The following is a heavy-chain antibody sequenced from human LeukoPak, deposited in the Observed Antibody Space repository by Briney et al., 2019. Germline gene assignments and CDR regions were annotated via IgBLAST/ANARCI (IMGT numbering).Heavy chain of an antibody. CDR1: GGSISSSSYY. Sequence: SETLSLTCTVSGGSISSSSYYWGWIRQPPGKGLEWIGSIYYSGSTYYNPSLKSRVTISVDTSKNQLSLKLSSVTAADTAVYYCARPIRDYGSGSYAHWGQGTLVTVSS. V-gene: IGHV4-39*01. D-gene: IGHD3-10*01. CDR3: ARPIRDYGSGSYAH. J-gene: IGHJ4*02. CDR2: IYYSGST.